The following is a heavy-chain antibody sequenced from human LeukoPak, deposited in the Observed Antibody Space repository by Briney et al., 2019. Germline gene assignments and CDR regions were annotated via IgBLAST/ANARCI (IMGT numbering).Heavy chain of an antibody. Sequence: NPSETLSLTCAVYGGSFSGYYWRWIRQPPGKGLEWIGEINHSGSTNYNPSLKSRVTISVDTSKNQFSLKLSSVTAADTAVYYCARSLIVVVPAAIRGYYYYGMDVWGQGTTVTVSS. D-gene: IGHD2-2*01. CDR2: INHSGST. V-gene: IGHV4-34*01. CDR3: ARSLIVVVPAAIRGYYYYGMDV. J-gene: IGHJ6*02. CDR1: GGSFSGYY.